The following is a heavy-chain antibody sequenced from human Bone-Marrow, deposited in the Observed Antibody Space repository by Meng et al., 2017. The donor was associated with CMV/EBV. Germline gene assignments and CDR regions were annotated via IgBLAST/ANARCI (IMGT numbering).Heavy chain of an antibody. V-gene: IGHV3-48*04. J-gene: IGHJ3*02. CDR3: AREDLNYDFWSGYRTATFDI. CDR1: GFTFSSYG. CDR2: ISSSSSKI. D-gene: IGHD3-3*01. Sequence: GESLKVACAASGFTFSSYGMHWVRQAPGKGLEWVLYISSSSSKIYYADSVKGRFTISRDNAKNSLYLQMNSLRAEDTAVYYCAREDLNYDFWSGYRTATFDIWGQGTMVTVSS.